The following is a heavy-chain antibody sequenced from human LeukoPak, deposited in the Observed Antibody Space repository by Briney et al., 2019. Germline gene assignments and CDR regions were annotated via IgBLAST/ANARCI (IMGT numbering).Heavy chain of an antibody. CDR3: ASLAMTGAAGRGYSDN. CDR1: GGSIISSTHS. J-gene: IGHJ4*02. D-gene: IGHD3-9*01. V-gene: IGHV4-39*01. Sequence: SETLSLTCTISGGSIISSTHSWGWIRQPPGKGLEWIGSVIGSTLYDGSSGYNPSLNSRLTVSVDTSKNQFSLRLRAVTAADTAIYFCASLAMTGAAGRGYSDNWGQGTLVTVSS. CDR2: TLYDGSS.